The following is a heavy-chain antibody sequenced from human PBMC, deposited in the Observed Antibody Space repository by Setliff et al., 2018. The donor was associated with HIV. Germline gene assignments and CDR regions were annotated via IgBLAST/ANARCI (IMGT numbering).Heavy chain of an antibody. V-gene: IGHV4-34*01. Sequence: SETLSLTCAVYGGSFSGFYWSWIRQPPGKGLEWIGEINHSGSTNYNPSLKSRVTISVDTSKNQFSLKLSSVTAAGTAVYYCARTLLTHYNFWSGYYSYDAFDIWGQGTMVTVSS. J-gene: IGHJ3*02. CDR3: ARTLLTHYNFWSGYYSYDAFDI. CDR1: GGSFSGFY. CDR2: INHSGST. D-gene: IGHD3-3*01.